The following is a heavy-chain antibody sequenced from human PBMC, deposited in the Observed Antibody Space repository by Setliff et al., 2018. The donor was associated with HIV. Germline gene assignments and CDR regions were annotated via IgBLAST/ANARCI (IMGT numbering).Heavy chain of an antibody. Sequence: SETLSLTCAVYGGFFSGYYWSWIRQPPGKGLEWIGEINHSGSTNYNPSLKSRVTISVDTSKNQFSLKLSSVTAADTAVYYCARTVLLRYFDWLSFYYYGMDVWGQGTTVTVS. D-gene: IGHD3-9*01. CDR1: GGFFSGYY. CDR2: INHSGST. J-gene: IGHJ6*02. CDR3: ARTVLLRYFDWLSFYYYGMDV. V-gene: IGHV4-34*01.